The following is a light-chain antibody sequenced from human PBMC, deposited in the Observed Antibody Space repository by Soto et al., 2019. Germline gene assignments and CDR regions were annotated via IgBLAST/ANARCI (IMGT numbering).Light chain of an antibody. CDR2: GAS. CDR1: QSVSSD. CDR3: QQYNTWHPKMA. Sequence: VVTQSPATLSVFPGETATLSCRASQSVSSDLAWYQQRPGQAPRLLIYGASTRATGNPARFRGSGSGTEFRLTISSLQSEDFATYYCQQYNTWHPKMAFGRGTKVEIK. V-gene: IGKV3-15*01. J-gene: IGKJ1*01.